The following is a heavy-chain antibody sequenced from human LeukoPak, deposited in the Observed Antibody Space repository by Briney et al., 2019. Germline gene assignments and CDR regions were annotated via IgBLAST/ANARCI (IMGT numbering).Heavy chain of an antibody. Sequence: ASVKVSCKASGYTSTAYYMHWVRQAPGQGLEWMGWINPSSGDTNYAQKFQGRVTMTRDTSISTAYMELSRLRSDDTAVYYCARQSSRWLVFDYWGQGTLVTVSS. CDR1: GYTSTAYY. V-gene: IGHV1-2*02. CDR3: ARQSSRWLVFDY. D-gene: IGHD6-19*01. J-gene: IGHJ4*02. CDR2: INPSSGDT.